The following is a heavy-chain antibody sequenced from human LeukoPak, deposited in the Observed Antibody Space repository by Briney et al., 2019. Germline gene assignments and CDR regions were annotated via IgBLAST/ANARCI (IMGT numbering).Heavy chain of an antibody. CDR3: ARDVGEINGPDPLGELPSGYDC. D-gene: IGHD3-16*01. V-gene: IGHV1-69*13. Sequence: GASVKVSCKASGYTFTGYYTHWVRQAPGQGLEWMGGIIPIFGTANYAQKFQGRVTLTADESTSTAYMELSSLRSEDTAVYYCARDVGEINGPDPLGELPSGYDCWGQGTLVTVSS. J-gene: IGHJ4*02. CDR2: IIPIFGTA. CDR1: GYTFTGYY.